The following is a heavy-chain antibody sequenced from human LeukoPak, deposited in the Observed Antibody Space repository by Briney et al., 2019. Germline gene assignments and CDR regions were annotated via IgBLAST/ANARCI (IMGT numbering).Heavy chain of an antibody. Sequence: PGGSLRLSCAVSGFTISNYWMSWVRQAPGKGLEWVANIKQDGSEKYYVDSVKGRFTISRDNAKNSLYLQMNSLRAEDTAVYYCARDLEGPFDYWGQGTLVTVSS. CDR3: ARDLEGPFDY. V-gene: IGHV3-7*01. CDR1: GFTISNYW. D-gene: IGHD5-24*01. CDR2: IKQDGSEK. J-gene: IGHJ4*02.